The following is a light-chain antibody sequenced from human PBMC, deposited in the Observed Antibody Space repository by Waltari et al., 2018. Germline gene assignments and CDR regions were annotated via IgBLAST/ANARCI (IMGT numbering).Light chain of an antibody. V-gene: IGKV4-1*01. CDR3: QQYYNTPST. Sequence: DIVMTQSPDSLAVSLGARATFNCTSSQSVLYSSNNKNYLAWYQQKPGQPPKLLIYSASIRESGFPDRFSGSGSGTDFTLTINSLQAEDVAVYYCQQYYNTPSTFGPGTKVDIK. CDR2: SAS. J-gene: IGKJ3*01. CDR1: QSVLYSSNNKNY.